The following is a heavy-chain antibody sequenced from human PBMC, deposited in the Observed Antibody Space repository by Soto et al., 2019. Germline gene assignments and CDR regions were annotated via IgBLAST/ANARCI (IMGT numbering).Heavy chain of an antibody. J-gene: IGHJ6*02. D-gene: IGHD3-3*01. V-gene: IGHV3-23*01. CDR3: AKQPYYDFWSGYNYGMDV. CDR2: ISGSGGST. CDR1: GFTFSNYA. Sequence: GGSLRLSCAASGFTFSNYAMSWFRQAPGEGLEWVSGISGSGGSTYYADSVKGRFTISRDNSKNTLYLQMNSLRAEDTAVYYCAKQPYYDFWSGYNYGMDVWGQGTTVTVSS.